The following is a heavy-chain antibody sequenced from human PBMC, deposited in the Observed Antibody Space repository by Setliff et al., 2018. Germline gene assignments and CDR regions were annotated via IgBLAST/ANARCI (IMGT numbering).Heavy chain of an antibody. Sequence: ASVKVSCKASGYTFTDYAMHWVRPAPGQGLEWMGWINTNTGNPTYAQGFTGRFVFSLDTSVSTTYLQISSLKAKETDVYYCARGGEIITIFVVVTSDYYYYMDVWGKGTTVTVSS. CDR2: INTNTGNP. J-gene: IGHJ6*03. CDR1: GYTFTDYA. CDR3: ARGGEIITIFVVVTSDYYYYMDV. V-gene: IGHV7-4-1*02. D-gene: IGHD3-3*01.